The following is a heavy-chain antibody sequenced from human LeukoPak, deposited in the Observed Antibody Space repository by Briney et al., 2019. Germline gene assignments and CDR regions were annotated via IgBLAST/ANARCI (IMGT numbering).Heavy chain of an antibody. CDR1: GGSISSYY. Sequence: SETLSLTCTVSGGSISSYYWSWIRQPPGKGLEWIGYIYYSGSTNYNPSLKSRVTISVDTSKNQFSLKLSPVTAADTAVYYCARGGSGSPYYFDYWGQGTLVTVSS. CDR3: ARGGSGSPYYFDY. CDR2: IYYSGST. D-gene: IGHD1-26*01. V-gene: IGHV4-59*08. J-gene: IGHJ4*02.